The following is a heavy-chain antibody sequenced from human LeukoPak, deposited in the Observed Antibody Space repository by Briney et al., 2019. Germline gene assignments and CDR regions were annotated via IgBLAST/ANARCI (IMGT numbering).Heavy chain of an antibody. CDR3: ARDSLPWIYYYGMDV. J-gene: IGHJ6*02. Sequence: GGSLRLSCAASGFTFSSYAMHWVRQAPGKGLEWVAVISYDGSNKYYADSVKGRFTISRDNSKNTLYLQMNSLRAEDTAVYYCARDSLPWIYYYGMDVWGQGTTVTVSS. D-gene: IGHD5-12*01. CDR2: ISYDGSNK. CDR1: GFTFSSYA. V-gene: IGHV3-30-3*01.